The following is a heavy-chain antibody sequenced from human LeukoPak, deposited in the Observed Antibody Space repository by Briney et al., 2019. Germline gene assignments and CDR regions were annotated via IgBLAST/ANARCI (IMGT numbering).Heavy chain of an antibody. Sequence: GGSLRLSCAASGFTFSSYGMHWVRQAPGKGLEWVALISYDGNNKYYADSVKGQSTVSRDNSKNTLYLQMNSLRPEDTAVYYCAKAWSHDFWSGISTVDHWGQGTLVTASS. J-gene: IGHJ4*02. CDR1: GFTFSSYG. V-gene: IGHV3-30*18. CDR2: ISYDGNNK. CDR3: AKAWSHDFWSGISTVDH. D-gene: IGHD3-3*01.